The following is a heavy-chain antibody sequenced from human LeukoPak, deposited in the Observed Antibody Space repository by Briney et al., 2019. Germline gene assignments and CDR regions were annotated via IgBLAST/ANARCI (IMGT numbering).Heavy chain of an antibody. D-gene: IGHD2-21*01. CDR3: ARHRFASPLDS. CDR2: IFYTGDS. Sequence: SETLSLTCTVSGVSFSSSYWSWIRQPPGKGLEWIGYIFYTGDSNHNPSFKSRVSISLDTSKDQISLKLSSVTAADTAVYYCARHRFASPLDSWGQGTLVTVSS. V-gene: IGHV4-59*08. J-gene: IGHJ4*02. CDR1: GVSFSSSY.